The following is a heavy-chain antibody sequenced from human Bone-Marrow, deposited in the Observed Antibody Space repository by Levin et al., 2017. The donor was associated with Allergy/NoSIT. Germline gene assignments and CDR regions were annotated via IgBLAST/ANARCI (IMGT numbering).Heavy chain of an antibody. V-gene: IGHV3-7*01. Sequence: GESLKISCATSGFTFSLYWMSWVRQAPGKGLEWVANIKQDGSEKSYVGSVQGRFIISRDNAKNSLYLQMNSLRAEDTALYYCTREGTGGFDSWGQGTLVTVSS. D-gene: IGHD3-10*01. CDR3: TREGTGGFDS. J-gene: IGHJ4*02. CDR1: GFTFSLYW. CDR2: IKQDGSEK.